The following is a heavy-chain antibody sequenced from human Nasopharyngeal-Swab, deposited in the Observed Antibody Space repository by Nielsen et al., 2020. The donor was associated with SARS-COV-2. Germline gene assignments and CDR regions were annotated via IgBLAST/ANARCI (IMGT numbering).Heavy chain of an antibody. D-gene: IGHD1-1*01. CDR1: GFTFSDYY. J-gene: IGHJ3*02. Sequence: GESLKISCAASGFTFSDYYMSWIRQAPGKGLEWVSYISSSGSTIYYADSVKGRFTISRDNAKNSLYLQMNSLGAEDTAVYYCASSQAYNWNDSDAFDIWGQGTMVTVSS. CDR2: ISSSGSTI. CDR3: ASSQAYNWNDSDAFDI. V-gene: IGHV3-11*04.